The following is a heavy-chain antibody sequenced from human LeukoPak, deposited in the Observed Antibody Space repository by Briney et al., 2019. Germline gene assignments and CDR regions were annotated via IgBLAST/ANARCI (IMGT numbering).Heavy chain of an antibody. CDR1: GGTFSSYA. D-gene: IGHD6-13*01. CDR3: AREGRKAAGNAFDI. V-gene: IGHV1-69*05. Sequence: SVKVSCKASGGTFSSYAISWVRQAPGQGLEWMGGIIPIFGTANYAQKFQGRVTITTDESTSTAYMELSSLRSEDTAVYYCAREGRKAAGNAFDIWGQGTMVTVSS. J-gene: IGHJ3*02. CDR2: IIPIFGTA.